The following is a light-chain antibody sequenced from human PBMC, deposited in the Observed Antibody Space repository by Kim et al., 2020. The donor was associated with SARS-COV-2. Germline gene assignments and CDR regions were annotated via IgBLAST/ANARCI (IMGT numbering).Light chain of an antibody. CDR2: WAS. CDR1: QSVLYSSNNKNY. V-gene: IGKV4-1*01. Sequence: DIVMTQSPDSLAVSLGERATIHCKSSQSVLYSSNNKNYLAWYQQKPGQPPKLLIYWASTRESGIPDRFSGSGSGTDFTHTNSSLQAEDVAVYYGKQYYRTTPMYTSGQGTKLEI. CDR3: KQYYRTTPMYT. J-gene: IGKJ2*01.